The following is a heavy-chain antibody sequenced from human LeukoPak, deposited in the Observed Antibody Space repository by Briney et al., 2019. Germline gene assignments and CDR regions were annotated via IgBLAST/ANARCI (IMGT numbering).Heavy chain of an antibody. D-gene: IGHD3-3*01. CDR1: GGSFSGYY. Sequence: SETLSLTCDVYGGSFSGYYWSWLRQPPGKGLEWIGEINHSGSTNYNPSLKSRVTISVDTSKNQFSLKLSSVTAADTAVYYCARKEDYDFWSGYSIRFDPWGQGTLVTVSS. V-gene: IGHV4-34*01. CDR2: INHSGST. J-gene: IGHJ5*02. CDR3: ARKEDYDFWSGYSIRFDP.